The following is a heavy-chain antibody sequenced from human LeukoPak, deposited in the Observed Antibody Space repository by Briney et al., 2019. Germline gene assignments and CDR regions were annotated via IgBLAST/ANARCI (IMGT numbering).Heavy chain of an antibody. CDR2: ISVSGGII. D-gene: IGHD6-13*01. J-gene: IGHJ4*02. CDR3: AREASYSSSWATFDN. Sequence: PGGSLRLSCVASGFGLSGSGVTWVRQAPGKGLEWISYISVSGGIIYYADSVRGRFTISRDNAKNSLFLQMNSLTVEDTAVYYCAREASYSSSWATFDNWGQGTLVTV. CDR1: GFGLSGSG. V-gene: IGHV3-48*01.